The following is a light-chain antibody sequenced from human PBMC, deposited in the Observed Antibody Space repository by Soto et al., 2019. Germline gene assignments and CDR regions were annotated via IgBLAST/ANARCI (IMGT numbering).Light chain of an antibody. Sequence: DIQMTQSPSSLSASVGDRVTITCQASQNINIYLNWYQQSPGRAPKLLIYDASSLEKGVPSRFSGTGSGTHFTLTISSLQPEDIATYYCQPYDDLPLTFGTGTKVDIK. CDR2: DAS. CDR3: QPYDDLPLT. CDR1: QNINIY. J-gene: IGKJ3*01. V-gene: IGKV1-33*01.